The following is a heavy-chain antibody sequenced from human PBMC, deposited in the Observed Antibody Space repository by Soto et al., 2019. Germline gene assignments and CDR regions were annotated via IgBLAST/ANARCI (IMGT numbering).Heavy chain of an antibody. CDR2: INPNGDTT. Sequence: ASVKVSCKASGYTFSNYYMHWVRQAPGQGLEWMGGINPNGDTTYYAQKFLGRLTVTRDTSTSTVYMELSSLRSDDTAVYYCAREGATAAKMFDYWGQGTLVTDSS. D-gene: IGHD2-2*01. V-gene: IGHV1-46*01. CDR1: GYTFSNYY. CDR3: AREGATAAKMFDY. J-gene: IGHJ4*02.